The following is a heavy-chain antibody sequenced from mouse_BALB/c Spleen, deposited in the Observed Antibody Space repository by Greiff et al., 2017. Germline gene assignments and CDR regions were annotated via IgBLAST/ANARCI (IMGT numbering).Heavy chain of an antibody. CDR1: GFTFSSYA. J-gene: IGHJ3*01. CDR3: ARDYGSSFAWFAY. D-gene: IGHD1-1*01. Sequence: DVKLQESGGGLVKPGGSLKLSCAASGFTFSSYAMSWVRQTPEKRLEWVASISSGGSTYYPDSVKGRFTISRDNARNILYLQMSSLRSEDTAMYYCARDYGSSFAWFAYWGQGTLVTVSA. CDR2: ISSGGST. V-gene: IGHV5-6-5*01.